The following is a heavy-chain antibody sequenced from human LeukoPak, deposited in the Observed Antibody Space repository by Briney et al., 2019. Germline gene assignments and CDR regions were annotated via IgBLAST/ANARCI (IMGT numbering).Heavy chain of an antibody. J-gene: IGHJ4*02. V-gene: IGHV4-61*02. D-gene: IGHD3-22*01. CDR2: IYTSGST. CDR3: ASTDDGRYYDSSGYLVGY. CDR1: GGSISSGSYY. Sequence: SETLSLTCTVSGGSISSGSYYWSWIRQPAGKGLEWSGRIYTSGSTNYNPSLKSRVTISVDTSKNQFSLELSSVAAADTAVYYCASTDDGRYYDSSGYLVGYWGQGTLVSVSS.